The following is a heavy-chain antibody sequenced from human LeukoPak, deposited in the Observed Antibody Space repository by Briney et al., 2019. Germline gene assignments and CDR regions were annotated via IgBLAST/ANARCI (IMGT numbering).Heavy chain of an antibody. CDR2: ISAYNGNT. Sequence: ASVKVSCKASGGTFSNYAISWVRQAPGQGLEWMGWISAYNGNTNYAQKLQGRVTMTTDTSTSTAYMELRSLRSDDTAVYYCARGYYYDSSGHSFDYWGQGTLVTVSS. J-gene: IGHJ4*02. V-gene: IGHV1-18*01. CDR1: GGTFSNYA. D-gene: IGHD3-22*01. CDR3: ARGYYYDSSGHSFDY.